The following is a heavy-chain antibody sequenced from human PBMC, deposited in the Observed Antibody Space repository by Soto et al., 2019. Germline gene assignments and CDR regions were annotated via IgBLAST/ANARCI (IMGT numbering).Heavy chain of an antibody. D-gene: IGHD2-2*01. CDR3: ARLGYCSSATCKYYFYYYGMDV. CDR1: FGSYS. V-gene: IGHV3-48*02. Sequence: FGSYSMNWVRQAPGKGLEWVSFISGRGTTTYYADSVKGRFTVSRDNAKNSLSLEVNSLRDEDTAVYYCARLGYCSSATCKYYFYYYGMDVWGQGTTVTVSS. J-gene: IGHJ6*02. CDR2: ISGRGTTT.